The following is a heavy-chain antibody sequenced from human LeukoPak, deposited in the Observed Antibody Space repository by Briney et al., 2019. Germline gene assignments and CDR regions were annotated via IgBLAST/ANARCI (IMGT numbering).Heavy chain of an antibody. Sequence: GGSLRLSCAASGFTVSSNYMSWVRQAPGTGLEWVSVIYSGGSTYYADSVKGRFTISRDNSKNTLYLQMNSLRAEDTAVYYCARAGPATWFDPWGQGTLVTVSS. CDR2: IYSGGST. V-gene: IGHV3-66*01. CDR3: ARAGPATWFDP. CDR1: GFTVSSNY. J-gene: IGHJ5*02.